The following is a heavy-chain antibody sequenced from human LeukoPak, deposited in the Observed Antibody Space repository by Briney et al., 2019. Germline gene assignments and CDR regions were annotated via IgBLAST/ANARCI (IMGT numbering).Heavy chain of an antibody. CDR1: GFTLSSYE. Sequence: TGGSLRLSCAASGFTLSSYEMKWVRQAPGKGLEGVSYISTSGSTISYADSVKGRFTISRDNAKNSLYLQMDSLRAEDTAVYHCARGVYDYWGQGTLVTVSS. V-gene: IGHV3-48*03. J-gene: IGHJ4*02. CDR3: ARGVYDY. CDR2: ISTSGSTI.